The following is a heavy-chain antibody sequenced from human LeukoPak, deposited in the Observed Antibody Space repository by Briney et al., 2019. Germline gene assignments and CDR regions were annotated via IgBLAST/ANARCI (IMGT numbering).Heavy chain of an antibody. CDR2: INHSGST. V-gene: IGHV4-34*01. CDR1: GGSFSGYY. Sequence: SETLSLACAVYGGSFSGYYWSWIRQPPGKGLEWIGEINHSGSTNYNPSLKSRVTISVDTSKNQFSLKLSSVTAADTAVYYCARGVVPAARALDYWGQGTLVTVSS. J-gene: IGHJ4*02. D-gene: IGHD2-2*01. CDR3: ARGVVPAARALDY.